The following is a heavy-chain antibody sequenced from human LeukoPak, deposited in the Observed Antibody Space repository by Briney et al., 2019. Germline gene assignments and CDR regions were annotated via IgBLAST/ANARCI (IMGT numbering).Heavy chain of an antibody. D-gene: IGHD3-3*02. Sequence: SQTLSLTCAISGHIVSINSAAWNWIRQSPSRGLEWLGRTYYRSKWYNDYAVSVKSRITINPDTSKNQFSLQLNSVTPEDTAVYYCARDSEALGTHAFDIWGQGTMVTVSS. J-gene: IGHJ3*02. CDR1: GHIVSINSAA. V-gene: IGHV6-1*01. CDR3: ARDSEALGTHAFDI. CDR2: TYYRSKWYN.